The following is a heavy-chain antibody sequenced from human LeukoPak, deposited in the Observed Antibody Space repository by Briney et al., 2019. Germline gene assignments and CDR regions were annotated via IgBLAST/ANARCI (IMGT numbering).Heavy chain of an antibody. CDR3: ARSGYSSSWYRDYYYYYMDV. J-gene: IGHJ6*03. V-gene: IGHV4-59*01. CDR2: IYYSGST. Sequence: PSETLSLTCTVSGGSISSYYWSWIRQPPGKGLEWIGYIYYSGSTNYNPSLKSRVTIPVDTSKNQFSLKLSSVTAADTAVYYCARSGYSSSWYRDYYYYYMDVWGKGTTVTISS. D-gene: IGHD6-13*01. CDR1: GGSISSYY.